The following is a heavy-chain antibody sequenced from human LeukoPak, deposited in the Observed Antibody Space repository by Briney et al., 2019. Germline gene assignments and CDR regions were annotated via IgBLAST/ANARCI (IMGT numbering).Heavy chain of an antibody. CDR2: MNPNSGNT. D-gene: IGHD3-22*01. V-gene: IGHV1-8*02. CDR3: ARPTTYYYDSSGYRYYFDY. J-gene: IGHJ4*02. Sequence: ASVKVSCKASGYTFTGYYMHWVRQAPGQGLEWMGWMNPNSGNTGYAQKFQGRVTMTRNTSISTAYMELSSLRSEDTAVYYCARPTTYYYDSSGYRYYFDYWGQGTLVTVSS. CDR1: GYTFTGYY.